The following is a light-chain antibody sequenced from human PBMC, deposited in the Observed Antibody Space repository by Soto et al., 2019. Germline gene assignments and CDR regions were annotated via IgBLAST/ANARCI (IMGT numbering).Light chain of an antibody. CDR1: SSNIGADYD. CDR3: SSYTDSNNFYV. V-gene: IGLV1-40*01. Sequence: QSVLTQPPSVSGAPGQRVTISCTGSSSNIGADYDVNWYQQFPGTAPKLLIYGNDNRPSGVPDRFSGSKSDTSASLAVTGLQAEDEADYYCSSYTDSNNFYVFGSGTKLTVL. CDR2: GND. J-gene: IGLJ1*01.